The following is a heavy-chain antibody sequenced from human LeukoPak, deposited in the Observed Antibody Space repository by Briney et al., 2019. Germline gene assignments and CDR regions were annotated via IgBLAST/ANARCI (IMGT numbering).Heavy chain of an antibody. V-gene: IGHV4-34*01. CDR3: ARGSRWELLGVDY. J-gene: IGHJ4*02. CDR1: GGSFSGYY. D-gene: IGHD1-26*01. Sequence: SETLSLTCAVYGGSFSGYYWSWIRQPPRKGLEWIGEINHSGSTNYNPSLKSRVTISVDTPKNQFSLKLSSVTAADTAVYYCARGSRWELLGVDYWGQGTLVTVSS. CDR2: INHSGST.